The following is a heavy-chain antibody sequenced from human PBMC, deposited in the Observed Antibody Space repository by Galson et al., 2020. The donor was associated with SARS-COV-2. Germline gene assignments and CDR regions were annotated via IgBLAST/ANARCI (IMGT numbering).Heavy chain of an antibody. CDR2: ISYDGSNK. J-gene: IGHJ4*01. D-gene: IGHD2-2*01. Sequence: GESLKISCAASGFTFSSYAMHWVRQAPGKGLEWVAVISYDGSNKYYADSVKGRFTISRDNSKNTLYLQMNSLRAEDTAVYYCARGSGVVPAALGPFDYWGQEPWSPSPQ. CDR1: GFTFSSYA. V-gene: IGHV3-30*04. CDR3: ARGSGVVPAALGPFDY.